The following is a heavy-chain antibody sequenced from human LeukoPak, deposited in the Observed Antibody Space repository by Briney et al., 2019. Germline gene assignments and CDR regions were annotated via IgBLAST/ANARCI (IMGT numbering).Heavy chain of an antibody. V-gene: IGHV4-34*01. CDR1: GGSISSYY. CDR2: INHSGST. D-gene: IGHD3-10*01. J-gene: IGHJ4*02. CDR3: ARGLITMGY. Sequence: PSETLSLTYTVSGGSISSYYWSWIRQPPGKGLEWIGEINHSGSTNYNPSLKSRVTISVDTSKNQFSLKLSSVTAADTAVYYCARGLITMGYWGQGTLVTVSS.